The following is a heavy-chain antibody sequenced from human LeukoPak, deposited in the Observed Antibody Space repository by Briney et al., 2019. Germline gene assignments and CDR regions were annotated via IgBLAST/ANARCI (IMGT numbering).Heavy chain of an antibody. CDR2: IYYSGST. CDR1: GGSISSYY. Sequence: SETLSLTCTVSGGSISSYYWSWIRQPPGKGLEWIGYIYYSGSTNYNPSLKSRVTISVDTSKNQFSLKLSSVTAADTAVYYCASTMRGRNWILDAFDIWGQGTMVTVSS. V-gene: IGHV4-59*01. CDR3: ASTMRGRNWILDAFDI. J-gene: IGHJ3*02. D-gene: IGHD1-20*01.